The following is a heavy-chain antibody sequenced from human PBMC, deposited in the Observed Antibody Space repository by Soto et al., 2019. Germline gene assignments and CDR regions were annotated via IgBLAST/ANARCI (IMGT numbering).Heavy chain of an antibody. D-gene: IGHD2-2*01. Sequence: SETLSLTCTVSGGSISSRGYYWGWIRQPPGKGLEWIGSIYYSGNTYYSPSLKSRVTISVDTSKNQFSLKLSSVTAADTAVFYCASSSQLLSRIAHWGQGTLVTVSS. V-gene: IGHV4-39*01. CDR1: GGSISSRGYY. CDR2: IYYSGNT. J-gene: IGHJ4*02. CDR3: ASSSQLLSRIAH.